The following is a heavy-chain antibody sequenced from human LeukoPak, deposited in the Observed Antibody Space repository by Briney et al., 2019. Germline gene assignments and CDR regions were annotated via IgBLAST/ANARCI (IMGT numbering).Heavy chain of an antibody. CDR2: IYYSGST. CDR1: GGSISSSSYY. D-gene: IGHD3-10*01. Sequence: SETLSLTCTVSGGSISSSSYYWGWIRQPPGKGLEWIGYIYYSGSTNYNPSLKSRVTISVDTSKNQFSLKLSSVTAADTAVYYCARVNPITPRITMVRGVMYFDYWGQGTLVTVSS. CDR3: ARVNPITPRITMVRGVMYFDY. J-gene: IGHJ4*02. V-gene: IGHV4-61*05.